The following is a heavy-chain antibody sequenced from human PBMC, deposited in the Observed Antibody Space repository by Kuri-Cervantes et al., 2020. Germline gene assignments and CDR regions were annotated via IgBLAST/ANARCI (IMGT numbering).Heavy chain of an antibody. D-gene: IGHD3-22*01. CDR1: GFTFHDYA. CDR2: ISSSSSYI. J-gene: IGHJ4*02. CDR3: ASSGYRFIDY. Sequence: GESLKISCAASGFTFHDYAMHWVRQAPGKGLEWVSSISSSSSYIYYADSVKGRFTISRDNSKNTLYLQMNSLRAEDTAVYYCASSGYRFIDYWGQGTLVTVSS. V-gene: IGHV3-21*01.